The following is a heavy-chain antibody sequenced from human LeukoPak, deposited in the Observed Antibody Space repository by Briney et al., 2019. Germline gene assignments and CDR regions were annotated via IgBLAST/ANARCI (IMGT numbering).Heavy chain of an antibody. CDR3: ARDWLIAAAGTEAFDI. J-gene: IGHJ3*02. Sequence: GGSLRLSCAASGFTFSSSAMNWVRQAPGKGLEWVSSINNVGSHIYYADSVKGRFTISRDNAKNSLYLQKNSQRAEDTAVYYCARDWLIAAAGTEAFDIWGQGTMVTVSS. CDR1: GFTFSSSA. D-gene: IGHD6-13*01. V-gene: IGHV3-21*01. CDR2: INNVGSHI.